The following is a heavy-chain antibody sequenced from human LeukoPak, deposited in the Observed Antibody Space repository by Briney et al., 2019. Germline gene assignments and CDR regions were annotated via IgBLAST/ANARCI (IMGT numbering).Heavy chain of an antibody. CDR3: ARLRGGYGSASYGMDV. D-gene: IGHD3-10*01. CDR1: GGTFSSYA. V-gene: IGHV1-69*04. CDR2: IIPILGIA. Sequence: ASVKVSCKASGGTFSSYAISWVRQAPGQGLEWMGRIIPILGIANYAQKFQGRVTITADKSTSTAYMELSSLRSEDTAVYYCARLRGGYGSASYGMDVWGQGTTVTVSS. J-gene: IGHJ6*02.